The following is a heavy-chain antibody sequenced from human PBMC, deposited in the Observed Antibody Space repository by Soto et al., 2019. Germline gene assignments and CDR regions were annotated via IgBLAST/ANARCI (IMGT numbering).Heavy chain of an antibody. CDR2: INPSGGST. D-gene: IGHD5-12*01. CDR3: ARDRLRLQLRVWFDP. V-gene: IGHV1-46*01. Sequence: QVQLVQSGAEVKKPGASVKVSCKASGYTFTSYYMHWVRQAPGQGLEWMGIINPSGGSTSYAQKFRGRVTMTRDTSTSTVYMELSSLRSEDTAVYYCARDRLRLQLRVWFDPWGQGTLVTVSS. J-gene: IGHJ5*02. CDR1: GYTFTSYY.